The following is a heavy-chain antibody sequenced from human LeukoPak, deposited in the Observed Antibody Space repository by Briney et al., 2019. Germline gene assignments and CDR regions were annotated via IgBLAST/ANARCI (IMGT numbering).Heavy chain of an antibody. V-gene: IGHV4-39*07. J-gene: IGHJ4*02. CDR3: ARGGMVIAALGY. CDR1: GGSISSSSYY. CDR2: IYYSGST. D-gene: IGHD6-13*01. Sequence: SETLSLTCTVSGGSISSSSYYWGWIRQPPGKGLEWIGSIYYSGSTYYNPSLKSRVTISVDTSKNQFSLKLGSVTAADTAVYYCARGGMVIAALGYWGQGTLVTVSS.